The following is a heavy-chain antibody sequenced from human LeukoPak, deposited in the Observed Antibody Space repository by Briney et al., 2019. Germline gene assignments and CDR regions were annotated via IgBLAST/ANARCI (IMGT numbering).Heavy chain of an antibody. CDR2: ISYDGSNK. V-gene: IGHV3-30-3*01. CDR3: AKDRNYYDSSGYPDY. D-gene: IGHD3-22*01. CDR1: GFTFSSYA. J-gene: IGHJ4*02. Sequence: GGSLRLSCAASGFTFSSYAMHWVRQAPGKGLEWVAVISYDGSNKYYADSVKGRFTISRDNSKNTLYLQMNSLRAEDTAVYYCAKDRNYYDSSGYPDYWGQGTLVTVSS.